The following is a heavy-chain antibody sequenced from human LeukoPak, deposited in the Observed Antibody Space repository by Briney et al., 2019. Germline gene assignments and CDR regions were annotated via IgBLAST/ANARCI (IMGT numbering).Heavy chain of an antibody. Sequence: SETLSLTCTVFNYSIRGGFFWGWIRQSPGRGLEWIGIIARDGTAYSNPSLKSRLTISVDTSKNQFSLKVTSVTASDTAMYYCVRDHVSPGLSNWFDPWGQGTLVTVSS. V-gene: IGHV4-38-2*02. CDR3: VRDHVSPGLSNWFDP. J-gene: IGHJ5*02. CDR2: IARDGTA. D-gene: IGHD3-16*01. CDR1: NYSIRGGFF.